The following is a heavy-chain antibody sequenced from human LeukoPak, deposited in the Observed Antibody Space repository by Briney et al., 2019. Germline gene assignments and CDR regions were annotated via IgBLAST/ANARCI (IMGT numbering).Heavy chain of an antibody. Sequence: GRSLRLSCAASGFIFSSYAMHWVRQAPGKGLEWVAVISYDGSNKYYADSVKGRFTISRDNSKNTLYLQMNSLRAEDTAVYYCASSPRRWLRLTFDYWGQGTLVTVSS. CDR1: GFIFSSYA. CDR2: ISYDGSNK. V-gene: IGHV3-30-3*01. CDR3: ASSPRRWLRLTFDY. J-gene: IGHJ4*02. D-gene: IGHD5-12*01.